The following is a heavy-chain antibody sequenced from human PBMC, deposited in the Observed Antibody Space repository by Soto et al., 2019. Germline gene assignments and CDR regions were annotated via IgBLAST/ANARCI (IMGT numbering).Heavy chain of an antibody. Sequence: ASVKVSCKASGYTFTSYGISWVRQAPGQGLEWMGWISAYNGNTNYPQKLQGRVTMTTDTSTSTAYMELRSLRSDDTAVYYCARVGAGTTFGWFDPWGQGTLVTVSS. V-gene: IGHV1-18*01. D-gene: IGHD1-7*01. CDR1: GYTFTSYG. CDR2: ISAYNGNT. J-gene: IGHJ5*02. CDR3: ARVGAGTTFGWFDP.